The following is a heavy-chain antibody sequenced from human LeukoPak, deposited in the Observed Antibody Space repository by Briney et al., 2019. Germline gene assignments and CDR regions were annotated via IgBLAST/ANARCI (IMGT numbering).Heavy chain of an antibody. CDR2: IIPIFGTA. CDR3: ASLTGPQPGY. Sequence: AASVKVSCKASGGTFSSYAISWVRQAPGQGLEWMGGIIPIFGTANYAQKFQGRVTITADESTSTAYMELSSLRFEDTAVYYCASLTGPQPGYWGQGTLVTVSS. J-gene: IGHJ4*02. V-gene: IGHV1-69*01. D-gene: IGHD1-14*01. CDR1: GGTFSSYA.